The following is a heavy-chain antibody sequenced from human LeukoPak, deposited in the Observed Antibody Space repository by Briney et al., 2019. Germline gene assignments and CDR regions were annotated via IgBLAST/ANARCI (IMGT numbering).Heavy chain of an antibody. CDR3: ARDNQTSGWGPHYFTY. V-gene: IGHV4-38-2*02. Sequence: PSETLSLTCTVSGYSVSSGYYWGWIRQPPGKGLEWIGSIYHTGSTYYNPSLKSRVTLSVDTSKSQFSLNLSSMTAADTAVYYCARDNQTSGWGPHYFTYWGQGILVTVSS. CDR1: GYSVSSGYY. J-gene: IGHJ4*02. CDR2: IYHTGST. D-gene: IGHD6-19*01.